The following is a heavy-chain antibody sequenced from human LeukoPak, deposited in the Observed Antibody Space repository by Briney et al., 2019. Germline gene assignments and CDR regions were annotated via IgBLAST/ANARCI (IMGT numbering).Heavy chain of an antibody. V-gene: IGHV3-23*01. CDR3: AKEPGYSSGWSPYFDY. CDR2: ISGSGGST. CDR1: GFTFSSYA. D-gene: IGHD6-19*01. J-gene: IGHJ4*02. Sequence: GGSLRLSCAASGFTFSSYAMSWVRQAPGKGLEWVSAISGSGGSTYYADSVKGRFTISGDNSKNTLYLQMNSLRAEDTAVYYCAKEPGYSSGWSPYFDYWGQGTLVTVSS.